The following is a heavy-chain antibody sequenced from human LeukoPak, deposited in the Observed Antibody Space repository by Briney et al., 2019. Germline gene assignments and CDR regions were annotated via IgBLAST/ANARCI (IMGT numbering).Heavy chain of an antibody. V-gene: IGHV1-69*04. CDR3: ARNTVTNNY. CDR2: IIPVLDIA. J-gene: IGHJ4*02. D-gene: IGHD4-17*01. Sequence: ASVKVSCKASRDTFSSDDITWVRQAPGQGLEWMGRIIPVLDIANYAQKFQGRVTITTDESTSTAYMELSSLRSEDTAVYYCARNTVTNNYWGQGTLVTVSS. CDR1: RDTFSSDD.